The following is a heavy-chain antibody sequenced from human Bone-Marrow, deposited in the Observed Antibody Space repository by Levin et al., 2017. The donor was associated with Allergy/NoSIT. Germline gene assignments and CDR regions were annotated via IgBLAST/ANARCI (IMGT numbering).Heavy chain of an antibody. CDR1: GFTFGTYA. CDR2: ISGSGDST. Sequence: GGSLRLSCAASGFTFGTYAMSWVRQAPGSGLEWVSAISGSGDSTYYADSVKGRFTISRDNSKNTLYLQMNSLRAEDTAVYYSAKRGGELSLDFLVVYFDRWGQATLVTVSS. D-gene: IGHD3-16*02. J-gene: IGHJ4*02. CDR3: AKRGGELSLDFLVVYFDR. V-gene: IGHV3-23*01.